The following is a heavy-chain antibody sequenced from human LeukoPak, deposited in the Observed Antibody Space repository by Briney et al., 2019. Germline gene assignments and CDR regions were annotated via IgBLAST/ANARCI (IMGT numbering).Heavy chain of an antibody. J-gene: IGHJ3*02. CDR1: GFTVSSNY. CDR3: ATERSEYFYDSGYDAFGI. D-gene: IGHD3-10*01. CDR2: IQSKADGGST. Sequence: GGSLRLSCAASGFTVSSNYMSWVRQTPGKGLEWVGRIQSKADGGSTDYAAAVKGRFTVSRNDSKSTLYLQMNSLKTDDTAVYYCATERSEYFYDSGYDAFGIWGQGTVVTVSS. V-gene: IGHV3-15*01.